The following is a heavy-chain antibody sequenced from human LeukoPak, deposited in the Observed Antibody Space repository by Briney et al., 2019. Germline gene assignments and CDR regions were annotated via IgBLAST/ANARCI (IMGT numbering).Heavy chain of an antibody. CDR1: GYTFTSYG. CDR2: INPNTGGT. Sequence: ASVKVSCKASGYTFTSYGISWVRQAPGQGLEWMGWINPNTGGTNYAQKFQGRVTMTRDRAISTAYMELSRLRSDDTAMYYCARAPTGLWFGELNWFDPWGQGTLVTVSS. D-gene: IGHD3-10*01. J-gene: IGHJ5*02. CDR3: ARAPTGLWFGELNWFDP. V-gene: IGHV1-2*02.